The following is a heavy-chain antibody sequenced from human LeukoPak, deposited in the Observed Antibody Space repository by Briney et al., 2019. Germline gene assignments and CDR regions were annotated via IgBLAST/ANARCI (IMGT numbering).Heavy chain of an antibody. CDR1: GFTFSSYG. J-gene: IGHJ4*02. CDR3: AKALPGYSSSWYGEY. CDR2: ISYDESNK. Sequence: GGSLRLSCAASGFTFSSYGMHWVRQAPGKGLEWVAVISYDESNKYYADSVKGRFTISRDNSKNTLYLQMNSLRAEDTAVYYCAKALPGYSSSWYGEYWGQGTLVTVSS. D-gene: IGHD6-13*01. V-gene: IGHV3-30*18.